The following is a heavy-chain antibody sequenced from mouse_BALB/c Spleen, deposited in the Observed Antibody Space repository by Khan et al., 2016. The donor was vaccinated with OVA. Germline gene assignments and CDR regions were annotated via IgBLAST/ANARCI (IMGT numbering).Heavy chain of an antibody. V-gene: IGHV3-2*02. Sequence: EVQLQESGPGLVKPSQSLSLTCTVTGYSITSDYAWNWIRQFPGNKLEWMGYISSSGSTNYNPALKSRISITRDTSRNQFFLQLNSVTIEDTATYYCARIYGGDFDYWDQGTSLTVSS. CDR3: ARIYGGDFDY. CDR2: ISSSGST. CDR1: GYSITSDYA. D-gene: IGHD1-1*01. J-gene: IGHJ2*02.